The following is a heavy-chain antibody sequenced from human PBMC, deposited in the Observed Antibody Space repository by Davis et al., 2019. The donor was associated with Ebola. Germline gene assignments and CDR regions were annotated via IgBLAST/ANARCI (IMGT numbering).Heavy chain of an antibody. V-gene: IGHV1-58*01. D-gene: IGHD4-11*01. CDR1: GFNLTNSA. CDR2: IVVDSGNT. CDR3: AADPTDYMFDF. Sequence: SVKVSCKASGFNLTNSAVQWVRQTRGQRLEWIGWIVVDSGNTKYAQTFQERVTISRDMSTSTAYMELSGLRSEDTAIYYCAADPTDYMFDFWGQGSLVTVSS. J-gene: IGHJ4*02.